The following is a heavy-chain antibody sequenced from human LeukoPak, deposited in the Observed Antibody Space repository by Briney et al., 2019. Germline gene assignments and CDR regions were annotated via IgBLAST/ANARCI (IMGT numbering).Heavy chain of an antibody. CDR2: INPNSGGT. Sequence: GASVKVSCKASGYTFTGYYMHWVRLAPGQGLEWMGRINPNSGGTNYAQKFQGRVTMTRDTSISTAYMELSRLRSDDTAVYYCARDRKGITMVRGVIHNWFDPWGQGTLVTVSS. V-gene: IGHV1-2*06. CDR3: ARDRKGITMVRGVIHNWFDP. CDR1: GYTFTGYY. J-gene: IGHJ5*02. D-gene: IGHD3-10*01.